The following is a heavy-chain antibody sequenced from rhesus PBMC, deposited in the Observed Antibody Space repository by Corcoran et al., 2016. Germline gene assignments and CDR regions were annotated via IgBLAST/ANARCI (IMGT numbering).Heavy chain of an antibody. V-gene: IGHV4-173*01. CDR2: ISGDAGTP. D-gene: IGHD6-37*01. CDR3: VGLMVAGPVEY. Sequence: LQLQQSGPGLVKPSETLSLTCAVSGGSISSNSWTWIRQPPGEGLEWSGRISGDAGTPDYNPSLRVRVTLSMDTSKTEFSLKVDSVTAADTAVYYCVGLMVAGPVEYWGQGVLVTVSS. CDR1: GGSISSNS. J-gene: IGHJ4*01.